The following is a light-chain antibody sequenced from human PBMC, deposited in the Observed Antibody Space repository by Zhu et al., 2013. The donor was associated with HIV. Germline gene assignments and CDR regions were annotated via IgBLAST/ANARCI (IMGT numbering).Light chain of an antibody. CDR2: GAS. CDR3: QQYGNSPRL. J-gene: IGKJ3*01. V-gene: IGKV3-15*01. CDR1: QSVSGK. Sequence: DIVMTESPATLSVSPGERATLSCRASQSVSGKLAWHQQKPGQAPRLLIYGASTRATGIPARFSGSGSGTEFTLTISSLQSEDFAVYYCQQYGNSPRLFGPGTKVDIK.